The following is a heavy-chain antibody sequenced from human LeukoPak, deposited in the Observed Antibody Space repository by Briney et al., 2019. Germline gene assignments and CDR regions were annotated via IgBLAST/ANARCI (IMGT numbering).Heavy chain of an antibody. D-gene: IGHD1-14*01. J-gene: IGHJ4*02. CDR2: IIPIFGTA. CDR1: GGTFSSYA. Sequence: SVKVSCKASGGTFSSYAISWVRQAPGQGLEWMGGIIPIFGTANYAQKFQGRVTITADESTSTAYMELSSLRSEDTAVYYCARGTARRDLINFDYWGQGTLVTVSS. V-gene: IGHV1-69*13. CDR3: ARGTARRDLINFDY.